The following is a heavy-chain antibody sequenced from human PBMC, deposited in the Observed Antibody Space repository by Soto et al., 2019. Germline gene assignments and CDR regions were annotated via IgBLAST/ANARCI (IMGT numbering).Heavy chain of an antibody. J-gene: IGHJ3*02. CDR3: AHRPTTVVTYDAFDI. D-gene: IGHD4-17*01. CDR1: GFSLSTSGVG. CDR2: IYWDDDK. Sequence: SGPTLVNPTQPLTLTCTFSGFSLSTSGVGVVWIRQPPGKALEWLALIYWDDDKSYSPSLKSRRTITKDTSKNQVVLTMTNMEPVDTATYYCAHRPTTVVTYDAFDIWGQGTMVTVSS. V-gene: IGHV2-5*02.